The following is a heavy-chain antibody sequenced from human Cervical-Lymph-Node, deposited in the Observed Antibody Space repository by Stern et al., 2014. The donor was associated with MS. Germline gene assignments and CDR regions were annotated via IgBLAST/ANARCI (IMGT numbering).Heavy chain of an antibody. J-gene: IGHJ5*02. Sequence: EVQLVESGGGLVKPGGSLRLSCAASGFIFSKDWRTWVRQAPGKGLEWVGRSKPKTDGGTTNYSTPVQGRFTSSRDDSKNILFLHMSSLKTEDPALYYCTTDEVANFAHRGQGTLVTVSS. CDR3: TTDEVANFAH. CDR1: GFIFSKDW. CDR2: SKPKTDGGTT. V-gene: IGHV3-15*01.